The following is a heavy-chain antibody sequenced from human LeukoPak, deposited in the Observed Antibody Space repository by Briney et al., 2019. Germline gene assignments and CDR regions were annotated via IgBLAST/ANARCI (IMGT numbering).Heavy chain of an antibody. J-gene: IGHJ4*02. V-gene: IGHV3-21*01. CDR2: ISSLASHI. CDR1: GFTFSDYD. Sequence: GGPLTLSCSASGFTFSDYDMTWVRQARGKGLEWVSSISSLASHIYYGDSVKGRFSIPRDNAKNSLYLQRNSLGAEDTAVYYCGRAFPPLRTSSAGDLWGQGTLVTVSS. D-gene: IGHD3-16*01. CDR3: GRAFPPLRTSSAGDL.